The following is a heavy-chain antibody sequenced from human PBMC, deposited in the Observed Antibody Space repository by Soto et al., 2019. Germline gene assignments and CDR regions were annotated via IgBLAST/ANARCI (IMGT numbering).Heavy chain of an antibody. Sequence: PGESLKISCKGSGYSFTSYWIGWVRQMPGKGLEWMGIIYPGDSDTRYSPSFQGQVTISADKSISTAYLQWSSLKASDTAMYYCARPYYYDSSGPLGEAFDIWGQGTMVTVSS. CDR1: GYSFTSYW. J-gene: IGHJ3*02. V-gene: IGHV5-51*01. CDR2: IYPGDSDT. CDR3: ARPYYYDSSGPLGEAFDI. D-gene: IGHD3-22*01.